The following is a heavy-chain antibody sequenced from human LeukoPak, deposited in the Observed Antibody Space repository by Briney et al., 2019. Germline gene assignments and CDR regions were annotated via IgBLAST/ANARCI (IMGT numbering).Heavy chain of an antibody. D-gene: IGHD3-3*01. Sequence: APVKVSCKASGYIFIDYEINWVRQATGQGLEWIGWMNPKSGDTGYEQKFQGRVTITRDTSITTAYMELSRLRSDDTAVYYCARGKFGAPLRWLDPWGQGTLVTVSS. CDR3: ARGKFGAPLRWLDP. CDR2: MNPKSGDT. CDR1: GYIFIDYE. J-gene: IGHJ5*02. V-gene: IGHV1-8*03.